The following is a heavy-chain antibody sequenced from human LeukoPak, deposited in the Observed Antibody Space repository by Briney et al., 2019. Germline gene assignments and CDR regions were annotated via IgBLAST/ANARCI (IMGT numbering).Heavy chain of an antibody. CDR3: ARQSYFYDSSGHYVYYFDY. V-gene: IGHV3-11*01. CDR1: GFTFSDYY. Sequence: GGSLRLFCAASGFTFSDYYMSWIRQAPGKGLEWVSYISSSGSTIYYADSVKGRFTISRQNAKNSLYLQMNSLRAEDTAVYYCARQSYFYDSSGHYVYYFDYWGQGTLVTVSS. J-gene: IGHJ4*02. D-gene: IGHD3-22*01. CDR2: ISSSGSTI.